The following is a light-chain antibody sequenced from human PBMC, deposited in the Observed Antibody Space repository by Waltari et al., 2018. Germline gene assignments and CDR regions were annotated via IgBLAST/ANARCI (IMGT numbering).Light chain of an antibody. CDR2: FNK. V-gene: IGLV1-44*01. Sequence: QSVLTQPPSASGTPGQRLNVSCSGSSFNAGSTTVNCYKHIPGTAPKLLIYFNKQRPSAVPDRFSGSKSGTSASLAISGLQSEDEADYYCVTWDDSLNGVVFGGGTKLTVL. CDR3: VTWDDSLNGVV. J-gene: IGLJ2*01. CDR1: SFNAGSTT.